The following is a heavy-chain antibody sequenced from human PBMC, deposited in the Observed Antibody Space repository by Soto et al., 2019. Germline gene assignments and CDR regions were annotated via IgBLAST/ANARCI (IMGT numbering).Heavy chain of an antibody. J-gene: IGHJ4*02. Sequence: QVQLVESGGDVVQPGRSLRLSCAASGFTFSSYGMHWVRQAPGKGLEWVAVISYDGSNKYYADSVKGRFTISRDNSKNTLYLQMNSLRAEDTAVYYCAKDARGWYYFDYWGQGTLVTVSS. V-gene: IGHV3-30*18. CDR1: GFTFSSYG. D-gene: IGHD6-19*01. CDR3: AKDARGWYYFDY. CDR2: ISYDGSNK.